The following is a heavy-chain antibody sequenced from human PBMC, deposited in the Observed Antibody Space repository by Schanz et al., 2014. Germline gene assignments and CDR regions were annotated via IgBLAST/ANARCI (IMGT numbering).Heavy chain of an antibody. D-gene: IGHD1-1*01. V-gene: IGHV3-48*01. CDR2: ITYNGGTI. CDR1: GITFSSHS. Sequence: EVQLLESGGGLVQPGGSPRLSCAASGITFSSHSFNWVRQAPGKGLEWISYITYNGGTIYYADSVKGRFTISRDNAKNSLYLEMNSLRAEDTALYYCARDRRNADLDYWGQGTLVTVSS. J-gene: IGHJ4*02. CDR3: ARDRRNADLDY.